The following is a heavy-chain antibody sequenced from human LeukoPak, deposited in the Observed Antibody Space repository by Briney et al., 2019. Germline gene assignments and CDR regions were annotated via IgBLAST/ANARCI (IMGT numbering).Heavy chain of an antibody. D-gene: IGHD3-10*01. CDR1: GYTFTGYY. J-gene: IGHJ3*02. CDR3: AREVFDGFGELSGAFDI. CDR2: INPNSGGT. V-gene: IGHV1-2*02. Sequence: ASVKVSCKASGYTFTGYYMHWVRQAPGQGLEWMGWINPNSGGTNYAQKFQGRVTMTRDTSISTAYMELSRLRSDDTAVYYCAREVFDGFGELSGAFDIWGQGTMVTVSS.